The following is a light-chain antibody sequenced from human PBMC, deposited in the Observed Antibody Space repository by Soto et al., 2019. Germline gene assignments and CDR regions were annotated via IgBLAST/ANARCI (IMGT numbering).Light chain of an antibody. J-gene: IGKJ1*01. V-gene: IGKV3-20*01. CDR2: GAS. CDR1: QTVTNNY. CDR3: QQYNNWPPWT. Sequence: IVLTQSPGTLSLSPGDRATLSCRASQTVTNNYLAWYQQQPGQAPRLLIYGASSRATGIPDRFSGSGSGTEFTLTISSLQSEDFAVYFCQQYNNWPPWTFGQGTKVDIK.